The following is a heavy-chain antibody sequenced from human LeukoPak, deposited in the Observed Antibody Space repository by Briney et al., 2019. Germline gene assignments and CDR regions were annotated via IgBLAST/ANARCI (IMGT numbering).Heavy chain of an antibody. V-gene: IGHV3-23*01. D-gene: IGHD6-19*01. CDR1: GFSFSSHG. CDR2: ISDSGDST. J-gene: IGHJ6*03. CDR3: AHRRCGWYKRGGFYYYMDV. Sequence: PGGSLSLSCVDSGFSFSSHGMSWARQAPGKGLEWVSTISDSGDSTYYADSVKGRFTISRDNSKNTLYLQMSSLRAEDTAVYYCAHRRCGWYKRGGFYYYMDVWGKGTTVSVS.